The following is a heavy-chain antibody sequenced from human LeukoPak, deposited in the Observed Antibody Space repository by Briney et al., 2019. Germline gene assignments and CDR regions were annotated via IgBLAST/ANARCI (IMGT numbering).Heavy chain of an antibody. V-gene: IGHV3-23*01. CDR3: AKGYVRDDFWSGYYLIDY. D-gene: IGHD3-3*01. Sequence: PGGSLRLSCAASRFTFSSYAMSWVRQAPGKGLEWVSAISGSGGSTYYADSVKGRFTISRDNSKNTLYLQMNSLRAEDTAVYYCAKGYVRDDFWSGYYLIDYWGQGTLVTVSS. CDR2: ISGSGGST. CDR1: RFTFSSYA. J-gene: IGHJ4*02.